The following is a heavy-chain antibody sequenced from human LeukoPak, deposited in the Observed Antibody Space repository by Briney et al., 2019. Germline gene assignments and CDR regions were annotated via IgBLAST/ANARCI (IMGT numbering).Heavy chain of an antibody. D-gene: IGHD3-10*01. V-gene: IGHV3-9*01. J-gene: IGHJ4*02. CDR3: AKSSYGSGSYYIFDY. CDR1: GFTFGDYA. CDR2: ISWNSGSI. Sequence: GGSLRLSCVASGFTFGDYAMHWVRQAPGKGLEWVSGISWNSGSIGYADSVKGRFTISRDNAKNSLYLQMNSLRAEDTALYYCAKSSYGSGSYYIFDYWGQGTLVTVSS.